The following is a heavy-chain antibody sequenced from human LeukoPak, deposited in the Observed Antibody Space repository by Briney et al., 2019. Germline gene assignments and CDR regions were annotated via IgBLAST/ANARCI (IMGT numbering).Heavy chain of an antibody. CDR3: ARSYGSGTYIYYYAMDV. Sequence: PGGSLRLSCAASGFTFSTYAMHWVRQAPGKGLEWVAVISYDGSNKYYADSVQGRFTFSRDNSKNTLYLQMNSLRAEDTAVYFCARSYGSGTYIYYYAMDVWGQGTTVTVSS. CDR2: ISYDGSNK. V-gene: IGHV3-30*04. CDR1: GFTFSTYA. J-gene: IGHJ6*02. D-gene: IGHD3-10*01.